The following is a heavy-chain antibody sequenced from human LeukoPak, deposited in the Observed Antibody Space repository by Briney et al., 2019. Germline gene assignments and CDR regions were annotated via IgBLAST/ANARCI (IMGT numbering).Heavy chain of an antibody. J-gene: IGHJ4*02. CDR3: ARVRRGGYSGYVLDY. V-gene: IGHV4-59*01. D-gene: IGHD5-12*01. Sequence: PSETLSLTCTVSGGSISSYYWSWIRQPPGKGLEWIGYIYYSGSTNYNPSLKSRVTISVDTSKNQFSLKLSSVTAADTAVYYCARVRRGGYSGYVLDYWGQGTLVTVSS. CDR2: IYYSGST. CDR1: GGSISSYY.